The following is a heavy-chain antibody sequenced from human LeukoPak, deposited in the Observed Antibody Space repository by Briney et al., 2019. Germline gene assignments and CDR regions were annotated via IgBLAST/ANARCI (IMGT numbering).Heavy chain of an antibody. Sequence: ASVKVSCKASGYTFTSYGISWVRQAPGXGXXXXGWISAYNGNTNYAQKLQGRVTMTTDTSTSTAYMELRSLRTDDTAVYYCARAVITMVRGVIIWGGDYWGQGTLVTVSS. CDR3: ARAVITMVRGVIIWGGDY. D-gene: IGHD3-10*01. CDR2: ISAYNGNT. V-gene: IGHV1-18*01. CDR1: GYTFTSYG. J-gene: IGHJ4*02.